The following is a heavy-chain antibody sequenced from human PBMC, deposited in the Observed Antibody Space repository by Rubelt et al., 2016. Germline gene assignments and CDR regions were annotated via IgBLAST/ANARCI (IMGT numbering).Heavy chain of an antibody. J-gene: IGHJ5*02. CDR1: GYTFPSYA. CDR2: INAGYGDT. Sequence: PGDSVKVSCKASGYTFPSYAIHWVRQAPGQRLEWMGWINAGYGDTRYSPNFQGRLTITRDTSATTAYMELSSLRSEDTAVYYCARDGYYYESDTTSNYFEGWFDPWGQGTLVTVSS. D-gene: IGHD3-22*01. CDR3: ARDGYYYESDTTSNYFEGWFDP. V-gene: IGHV1-3*01.